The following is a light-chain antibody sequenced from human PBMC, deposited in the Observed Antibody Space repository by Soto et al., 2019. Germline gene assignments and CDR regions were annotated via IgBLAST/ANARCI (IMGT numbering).Light chain of an antibody. J-gene: IGKJ1*01. CDR1: QSVRRSS. Sequence: EIVLTQSPGTLSLSPGERATLSCRASQSVRRSSLAWYQQKPGQAPRLLIYGASSRATGIPDRFSGSGSGTDFTLTISRLEPEDFAVYYCQQYGSSSWTFGQGTKVDI. CDR3: QQYGSSSWT. V-gene: IGKV3-20*01. CDR2: GAS.